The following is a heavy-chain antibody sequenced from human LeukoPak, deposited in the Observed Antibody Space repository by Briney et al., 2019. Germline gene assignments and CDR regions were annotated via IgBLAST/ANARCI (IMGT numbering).Heavy chain of an antibody. CDR2: IYTSGST. Sequence: PSETLSLTCTVSGGSISSYYWSWIRQPAGKGLEWIGGIYTSGSTNYNPSLKSRVTMSVDTSKNQFSLKLSSVTAADTAVYYCARDAHLRFLEWLPGENAFDIWGQGTMVTVSS. D-gene: IGHD3-3*01. V-gene: IGHV4-4*07. CDR1: GGSISSYY. CDR3: ARDAHLRFLEWLPGENAFDI. J-gene: IGHJ3*02.